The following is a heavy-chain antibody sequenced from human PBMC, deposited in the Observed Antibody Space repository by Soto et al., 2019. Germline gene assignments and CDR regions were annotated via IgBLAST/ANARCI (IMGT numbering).Heavy chain of an antibody. CDR1: GSSVSNNY. J-gene: IGHJ3*01. V-gene: IGHV3-66*01. CDR3: ARAPPLEWELWPAAFDL. Sequence: EVQLVESGGGLVQPGGSLRLSCVVSGSSVSNNYMGWVRQAPGNGLEWVANIYSVGVTYYADSVKGRFTISRDNPKNTLYLQMNSLRAEDTGVYYCARAPPLEWELWPAAFDLWGQGTMVTVSS. D-gene: IGHD1-26*01. CDR2: IYSVGVT.